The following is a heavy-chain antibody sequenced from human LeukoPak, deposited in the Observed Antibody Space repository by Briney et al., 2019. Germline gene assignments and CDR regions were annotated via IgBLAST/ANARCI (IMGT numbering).Heavy chain of an antibody. V-gene: IGHV4-59*01. J-gene: IGHJ6*02. Sequence: SETLSLTCAVYGGSFSSYYWSWIRQPPGKGLEWIGYIYYSGSTNYNPSLKSRVTISVDTSKNQFSLKLSSVTAADTAVYYCARADIVVVPAARYYYGMDVWGQGTTVTVSS. CDR1: GGSFSSYY. CDR2: IYYSGST. D-gene: IGHD2-2*01. CDR3: ARADIVVVPAARYYYGMDV.